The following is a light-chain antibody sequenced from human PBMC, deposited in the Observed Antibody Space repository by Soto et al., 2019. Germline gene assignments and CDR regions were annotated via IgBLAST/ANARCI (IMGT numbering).Light chain of an antibody. J-gene: IGLJ1*01. Sequence: QSALTQPASVSGSPGQSITISCTGTASDVGAYDYVSWYQQYPGKAPKLIIYEVTGRPSGVSTRFSGSKSGNTASLTFSGLQADDEAHYYCSSFAGTNSFVFGTGTKLTVL. V-gene: IGLV2-14*01. CDR2: EVT. CDR3: SSFAGTNSFV. CDR1: ASDVGAYDY.